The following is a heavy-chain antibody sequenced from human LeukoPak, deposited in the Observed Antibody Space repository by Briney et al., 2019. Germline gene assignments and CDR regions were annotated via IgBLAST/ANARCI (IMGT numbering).Heavy chain of an antibody. CDR1: GFTFDDYA. Sequence: QTGGSLRLSCAASGFTFDDYAMHWVRQAPGKGLEWVAVISYDGSNKYYADSVKGRFTISKDISKNTLYLQMNSLRAEDTAVYYCARGPSSGYYSGIYYFDYWGQGTLVTVSS. V-gene: IGHV3-30-3*01. D-gene: IGHD3-22*01. J-gene: IGHJ4*02. CDR3: ARGPSSGYYSGIYYFDY. CDR2: ISYDGSNK.